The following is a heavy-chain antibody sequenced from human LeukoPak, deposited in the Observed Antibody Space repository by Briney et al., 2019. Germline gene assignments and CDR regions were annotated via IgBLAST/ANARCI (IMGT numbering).Heavy chain of an antibody. J-gene: IGHJ1*01. D-gene: IGHD6-19*01. Sequence: GASVKVSCKASGYTFTGYYMHWVRQAPGQGLEWMGGIIPIFGTANYAQKFQGRVTITADKSTSTAYMELSSLRSEDTAVYYCARDHDSSDRYFQHWGQGTLVTVSS. V-gene: IGHV1-69*06. CDR1: GYTFTGYY. CDR2: IIPIFGTA. CDR3: ARDHDSSDRYFQH.